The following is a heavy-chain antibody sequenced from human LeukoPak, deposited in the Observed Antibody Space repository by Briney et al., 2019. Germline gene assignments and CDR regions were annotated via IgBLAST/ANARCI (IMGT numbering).Heavy chain of an antibody. J-gene: IGHJ5*02. CDR3: ARGPLYSSSRSWFDP. CDR1: GFTFSSYW. CDR2: INHSGST. Sequence: GSLRLSCAASGFTFSSYWMSWIRQPPGKGLEWIGEINHSGSTNYNPSLKSRVTISVDTSKNQFSLKLSSVTAADTAVYYCARGPLYSSSRSWFDPWGQGTLVTVSS. D-gene: IGHD6-13*01. V-gene: IGHV4-34*01.